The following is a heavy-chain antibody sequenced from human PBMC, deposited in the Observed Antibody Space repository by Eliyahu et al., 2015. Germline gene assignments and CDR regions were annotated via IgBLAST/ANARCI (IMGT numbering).Heavy chain of an antibody. Sequence: EVQLVESGGGLVKPGGSLRLSCAASGFTFSTYSMNWVRQAPGKGLEWVSSISSSSDYIYYADSVKGRFTISRDNAKNSLYLQMNSLRAEDTAVYYCARDPAGEWIVAYRGFDYWGQGTLVTVSS. CDR1: GFTFSTYS. J-gene: IGHJ4*02. V-gene: IGHV3-21*01. CDR3: ARDPAGEWIVAYRGFDY. D-gene: IGHD2-2*03. CDR2: ISSSSDYI.